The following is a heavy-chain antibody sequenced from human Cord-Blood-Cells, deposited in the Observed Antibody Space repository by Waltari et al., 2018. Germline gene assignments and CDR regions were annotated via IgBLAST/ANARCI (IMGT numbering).Heavy chain of an antibody. Sequence: QVQLVQSGAEVKKPGASVKVSCKASGYTFTSYGISWVRQAPGQGLEWMGWISAYNGNTNYAQKLQGRVTMTTATSTSTAYMELRSLRSDDPAVYYCARGPKRAMTTVTTTEYWGQGTLVTVSS. V-gene: IGHV1-18*01. CDR1: GYTFTSYG. CDR2: ISAYNGNT. J-gene: IGHJ4*02. D-gene: IGHD4-17*01. CDR3: ARGPKRAMTTVTTTEY.